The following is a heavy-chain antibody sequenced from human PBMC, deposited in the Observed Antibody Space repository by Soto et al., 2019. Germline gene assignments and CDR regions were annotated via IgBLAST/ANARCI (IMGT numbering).Heavy chain of an antibody. CDR3: ARVYYDYVWGSYRAALDY. CDR2: IIPIFGTA. D-gene: IGHD3-16*02. CDR1: GGTFSSYA. Sequence: SVKVSCKASGGTFSSYAISWVRQAPGQGLEWMGGIIPIFGTANYAQKFQGRVTITADESTSTAYMELSSLRSEDTAVYYCARVYYDYVWGSYRAALDYWGQGTLVTVSS. V-gene: IGHV1-69*13. J-gene: IGHJ4*02.